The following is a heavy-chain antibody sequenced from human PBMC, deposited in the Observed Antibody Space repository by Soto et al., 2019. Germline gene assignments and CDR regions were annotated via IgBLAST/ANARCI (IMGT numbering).Heavy chain of an antibody. J-gene: IGHJ6*03. CDR1: GYTFTSYA. CDR2: INAGNGNT. V-gene: IGHV1-3*01. D-gene: IGHD3-3*01. CDR3: ARGPGPITIFGVVDYYYYMDV. Sequence: GASVKVSCKASGYTFTSYAMHWVRQAPGQRLEWMGWINAGNGNTKYSQKFQGRVTITRDTSASTAYMELSSLRSEDTAVYYCARGPGPITIFGVVDYYYYMDVWGKGTTVTVSS.